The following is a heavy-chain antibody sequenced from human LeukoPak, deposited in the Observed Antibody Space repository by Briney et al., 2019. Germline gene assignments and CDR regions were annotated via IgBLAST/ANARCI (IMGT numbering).Heavy chain of an antibody. CDR3: ARDSAAEWELLVY. CDR1: GFTFSNYG. J-gene: IGHJ4*02. D-gene: IGHD1-26*01. CDR2: ISYDGSNK. Sequence: PGESLTLSCAASGFTFSNYGIHWVRQAPGKGLEWVAVISYDGSNKYYADSVKGRFTISRDNSKNTLYLQMNSLRAEDTAVYYCARDSAAEWELLVYWGQGTLVTVSS. V-gene: IGHV3-30*03.